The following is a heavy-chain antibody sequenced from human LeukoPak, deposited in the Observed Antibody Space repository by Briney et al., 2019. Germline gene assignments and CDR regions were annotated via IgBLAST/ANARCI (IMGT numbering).Heavy chain of an antibody. D-gene: IGHD3-3*01. CDR3: AKSVLRFLEWLSAGGHYFDY. CDR1: GFTFSSYA. V-gene: IGHV3-23*01. Sequence: GGSLRLSCAASGFTFSSYATSWVRQAPGKGLEWVSAISGSGGSTYYADSVKGRFTISRDNSKNTLYLQMNSLRAEDTAVYYCAKSVLRFLEWLSAGGHYFDYWGQGTLVTVSS. J-gene: IGHJ4*02. CDR2: ISGSGGST.